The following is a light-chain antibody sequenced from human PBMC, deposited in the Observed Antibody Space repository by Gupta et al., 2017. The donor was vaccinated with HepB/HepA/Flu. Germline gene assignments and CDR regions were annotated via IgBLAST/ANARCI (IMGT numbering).Light chain of an antibody. J-gene: IGKJ1*01. V-gene: IGKV1-39*01. CDR2: AAS. CDR3: QHSYTAFWT. Sequence: DIQMTQSPSSLSASVGDRVTITCRASQSISSHLNWYQQKPGKAPKLLIYAASTLHSGVPSRFSGSGSGTVFTITISNFQPEDFATYYCQHSYTAFWTFGQGTKVEIK. CDR1: QSISSH.